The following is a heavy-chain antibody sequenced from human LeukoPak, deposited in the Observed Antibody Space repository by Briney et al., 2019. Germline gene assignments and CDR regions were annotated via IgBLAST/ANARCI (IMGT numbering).Heavy chain of an antibody. Sequence: SETLSLTCTVSGGSISSSSYYWGWIRQPPGKGLEWIGSIYYSGSTYYNPSLKSRVTISVDTSKNQFSLKLSSVTAADTAVYYCARHYYGSSGYGDFDYWGQGTLVTVSS. D-gene: IGHD3-22*01. J-gene: IGHJ4*02. CDR3: ARHYYGSSGYGDFDY. CDR1: GGSISSSSYY. V-gene: IGHV4-39*01. CDR2: IYYSGST.